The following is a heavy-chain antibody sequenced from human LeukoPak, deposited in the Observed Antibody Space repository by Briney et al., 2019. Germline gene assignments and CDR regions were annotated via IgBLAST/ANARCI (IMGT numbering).Heavy chain of an antibody. V-gene: IGHV3-30*01. CDR3: ARVGRQWELLGGFHY. D-gene: IGHD1-26*01. CDR1: GFTFSSYA. Sequence: GGSLRLSCAASGFTFSSYAMHWVRQAPGKGLEWVAVISYDGSNEYYADSVKGRFTISRDNSKNTPHLQMNSLRAEDTAVYYCARVGRQWELLGGFHYWGQGTLVTVSS. J-gene: IGHJ4*02. CDR2: ISYDGSNE.